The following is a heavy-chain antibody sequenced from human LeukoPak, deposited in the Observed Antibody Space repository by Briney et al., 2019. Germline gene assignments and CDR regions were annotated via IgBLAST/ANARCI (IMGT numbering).Heavy chain of an antibody. J-gene: IGHJ6*03. CDR3: ASGLSSLFSFGAALHYYMDV. CDR1: GYTFTNHY. V-gene: IGHV1-2*02. Sequence: ASVKVSCKASGYTFTNHYMHWVRQARGQGLEWVGWINTHSGETNYAQKFQGRVIMTRDTSISTAYMELSSLRSDDTAMYYCASGLSSLFSFGAALHYYMDVWGKGTPVTVSS. CDR2: INTHSGET. D-gene: IGHD5-18*01.